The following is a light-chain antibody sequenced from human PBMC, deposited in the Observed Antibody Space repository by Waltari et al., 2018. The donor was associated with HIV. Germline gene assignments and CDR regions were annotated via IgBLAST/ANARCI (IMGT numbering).Light chain of an antibody. Sequence: DIQMTHSPSSLSASLGDEVTITCRASQNIKNYVNWYRQKPGGAPKLLVYAATNLQSGVPGRLRGGGSGTDFTLTINNLQPEDSAIYICQQTYSASMTFGQGTRV. CDR2: AAT. J-gene: IGKJ5*01. CDR3: QQTYSASMT. CDR1: QNIKNY. V-gene: IGKV1-39*01.